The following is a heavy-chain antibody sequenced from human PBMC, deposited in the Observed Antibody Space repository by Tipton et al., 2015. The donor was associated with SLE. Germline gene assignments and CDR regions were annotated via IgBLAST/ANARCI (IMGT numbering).Heavy chain of an antibody. D-gene: IGHD6-6*01. CDR3: ARGLLVGSSSYYFDY. CDR2: ISAYNGNT. CDR1: GYTFNTYG. V-gene: IGHV1-18*01. J-gene: IGHJ4*02. Sequence: QLVQSGAEVKKPGASVKVSCKASGYTFNTYGFTWVRQAPGQGLEWLGWISAYNGNTNYAQKLQGRVTLTTDTSTSTAYMEVRSLRSDDTAVYYCARGLLVGSSSYYFDYWGQGTLVTVSS.